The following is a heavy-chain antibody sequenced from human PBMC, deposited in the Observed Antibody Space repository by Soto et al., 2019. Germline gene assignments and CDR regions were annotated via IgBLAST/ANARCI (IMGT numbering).Heavy chain of an antibody. CDR1: GFTFTRHW. J-gene: IGHJ6*02. Sequence: EVQLVQSGAEVKKPGESLRISCKGSGFTFTRHWISWVRQMPGGGLEWMGKIDPSDSYTNYSPSFQGHVTISADKSINTAYLQWSGLQASDTAMYYCARSLAYCTGGTCYKGYCMDVWGQGTTVIVSS. V-gene: IGHV5-10-1*03. CDR3: ARSLAYCTGGTCYKGYCMDV. CDR2: IDPSDSYT. D-gene: IGHD2-8*02.